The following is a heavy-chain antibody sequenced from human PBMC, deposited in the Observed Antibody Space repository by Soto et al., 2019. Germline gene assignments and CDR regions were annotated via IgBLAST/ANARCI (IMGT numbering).Heavy chain of an antibody. CDR2: IYSGGST. CDR1: GFTVSSNY. J-gene: IGHJ6*03. D-gene: IGHD6-6*01. CDR3: ARESIAALAMDV. V-gene: IGHV3-53*01. Sequence: GGSLRLSCAASGFTVSSNYMSWVRQAPGKGLEWVSVIYSGGSTYYADSVKGRFTISRDNSKNTLYLQMNSLRAEDTAVYYCARESIAALAMDVWGNGTTVTVSS.